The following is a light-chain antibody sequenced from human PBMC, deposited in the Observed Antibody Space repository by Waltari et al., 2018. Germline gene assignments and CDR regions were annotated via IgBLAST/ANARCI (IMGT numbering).Light chain of an antibody. V-gene: IGLV2-23*02. CDR1: SSDVGGYNL. J-gene: IGLJ3*02. Sequence: QSALTQPASVSGSPGQSFTISCTGTSSDVGGYNLVSWYQQHPSKAPKLLIYDVSERPSGVSSRFSGSKSGNTASLTISGIQADDEADYYCCSYAGSFTWVFGGGTKVTVL. CDR2: DVS. CDR3: CSYAGSFTWV.